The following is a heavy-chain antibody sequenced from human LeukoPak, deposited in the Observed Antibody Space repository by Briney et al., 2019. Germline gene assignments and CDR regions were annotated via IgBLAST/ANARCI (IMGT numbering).Heavy chain of an antibody. Sequence: PSETLSLTCTVSGGSISSSSYYWGWIRQPPGKGLEWIGSIYYSGSTNYNPSLKSRVTISVDTSKNQFSLKLSSVTAADTAVYYCARGGLESGYYYDSSVDWFDPWGQGTLVTVSS. CDR2: IYYSGST. V-gene: IGHV4-39*07. J-gene: IGHJ5*02. D-gene: IGHD3-22*01. CDR1: GGSISSSSYY. CDR3: ARGGLESGYYYDSSVDWFDP.